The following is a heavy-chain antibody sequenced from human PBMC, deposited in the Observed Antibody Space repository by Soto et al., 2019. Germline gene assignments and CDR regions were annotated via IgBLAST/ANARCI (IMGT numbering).Heavy chain of an antibody. V-gene: IGHV3-49*04. Sequence: PGGSLRLSCTASGFTFGDYAMSWVRQAPGKGLEWVGFIRSKAYGGTTEYAASVKGRFTISRDDSKSIAYLQMNSLKTEDTAVYYCTRNSPTVTTKRFYYYYGMDVWGQGTTVTVSS. D-gene: IGHD4-17*01. CDR3: TRNSPTVTTKRFYYYYGMDV. CDR2: IRSKAYGGTT. J-gene: IGHJ6*02. CDR1: GFTFGDYA.